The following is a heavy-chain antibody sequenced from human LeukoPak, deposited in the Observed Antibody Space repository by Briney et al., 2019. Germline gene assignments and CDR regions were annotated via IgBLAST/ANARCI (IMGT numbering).Heavy chain of an antibody. J-gene: IGHJ4*02. CDR2: IIPIFGTA. Sequence: GASVKVSCKASGYTFTHHGISWVRQAPGQGLEWMGGIIPIFGTANYAQKLQGRVTMTTDTSTSTAYMELRSLRSDDTAVYYCARVAETFDYWGQGALVTVSS. V-gene: IGHV1-18*04. CDR1: GYTFTHHG. CDR3: ARVAETFDY.